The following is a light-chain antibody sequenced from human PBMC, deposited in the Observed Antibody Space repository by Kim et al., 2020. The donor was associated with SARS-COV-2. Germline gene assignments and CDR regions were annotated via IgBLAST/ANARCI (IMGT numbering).Light chain of an antibody. CDR3: GTWDTSLSGVV. Sequence: QSVLTQPPSVSAAPGQKVTISCSGSSSNIGEKSVSWYQQLPGTAPKLLIFDNNKRPSGIPDRFSVSKSGTSATLDITGLQTGDEADYYCGTWDTSLSGVVFGGGTQLTVL. CDR2: DNN. CDR1: SSNIGEKS. V-gene: IGLV1-51*01. J-gene: IGLJ2*01.